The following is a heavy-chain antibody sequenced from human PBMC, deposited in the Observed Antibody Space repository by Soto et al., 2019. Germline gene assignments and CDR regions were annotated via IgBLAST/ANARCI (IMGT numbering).Heavy chain of an antibody. D-gene: IGHD6-6*01. CDR2: IWYDGSNK. Sequence: QVQLVESGGGVVQPGRSLRLSCAASGFTFSSYGMHWVRQAPGKGLEWVAVIWYDGSNKYYVDSVKGRFTISRDNSKNRLHLQMNSLRAEDTAAHYCARDGVAARPIPLGYMDVWGKGTTVSVSS. CDR1: GFTFSSYG. J-gene: IGHJ6*03. CDR3: ARDGVAARPIPLGYMDV. V-gene: IGHV3-33*01.